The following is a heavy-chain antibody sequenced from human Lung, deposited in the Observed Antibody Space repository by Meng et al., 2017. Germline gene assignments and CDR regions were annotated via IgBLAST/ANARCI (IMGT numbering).Heavy chain of an antibody. CDR3: ARYLAGGYGDYFDY. CDR1: GGSSSSSNW. V-gene: IGHV4-4*02. J-gene: IGHJ4*02. D-gene: IGHD4-17*01. Sequence: HGQLQEPGPGLVKPSGTLSLTCAVSGGSSSSSNWWSWVRQPPGKGLEWIGEIYHSGSTNYNPSLKSRVTISVDKSKNQFSLKLSSVTAADTAVYYCARYLAGGYGDYFDYWGQGTLVTVSS. CDR2: IYHSGST.